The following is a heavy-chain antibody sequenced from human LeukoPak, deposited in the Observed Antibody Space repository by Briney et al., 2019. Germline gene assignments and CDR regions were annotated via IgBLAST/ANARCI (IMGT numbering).Heavy chain of an antibody. J-gene: IGHJ4*02. Sequence: PGGSLRLSCAASGFTFSSYGMHWVRQAPGKGLEWVAVISYDGSNKYYADSVKGRFTISRDNSKNSLYLQMNSLRAEDTAVYYCATTRFFDYWGQGTLVTVSS. CDR1: GFTFSSYG. V-gene: IGHV3-30*03. D-gene: IGHD1-14*01. CDR3: ATTRFFDY. CDR2: ISYDGSNK.